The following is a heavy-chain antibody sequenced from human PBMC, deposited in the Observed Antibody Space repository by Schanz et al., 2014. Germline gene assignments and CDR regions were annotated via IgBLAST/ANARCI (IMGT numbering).Heavy chain of an antibody. D-gene: IGHD6-6*01. J-gene: IGHJ6*02. Sequence: QVQLVESGGGLVKPGGSLRLSCEASGFTFSDYYMNGIRQAPGKGRGWFSYISNSVYTIYYADSEKGRSTIPRDNPKNSLYLQMNSLRAEDTAVYYCARAPPPYSSSPYYWYYGMDVWGQGTTVTVSS. CDR3: ARAPPPYSSSPYYWYYGMDV. V-gene: IGHV3-11*01. CDR2: ISNSVYTI. CDR1: GFTFSDYY.